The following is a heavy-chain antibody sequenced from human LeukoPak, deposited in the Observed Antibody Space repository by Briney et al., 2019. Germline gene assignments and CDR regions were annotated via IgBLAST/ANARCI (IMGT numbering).Heavy chain of an antibody. CDR1: GFVFSSYG. CDR3: VKQVFGETGYFDS. Sequence: PGGSLRLSCAASGFVFSSYGMHWVRLAPGKGLEWVAFIRYDGSNEYYADSVNGRFTISRDNSKSTLYLQMKSLRVEDTALYYCVKQVFGETGYFDSWGQGTLVSVST. V-gene: IGHV3-30*02. D-gene: IGHD3-10*01. CDR2: IRYDGSNE. J-gene: IGHJ4*02.